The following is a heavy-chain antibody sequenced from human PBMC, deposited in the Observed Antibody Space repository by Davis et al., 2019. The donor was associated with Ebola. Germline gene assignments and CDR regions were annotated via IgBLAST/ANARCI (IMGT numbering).Heavy chain of an antibody. J-gene: IGHJ4*02. CDR2: INPNSGGT. V-gene: IGHV1-2*06. D-gene: IGHD3-16*02. Sequence: AASVKVSCKASGYTFTGYYMHWVRQAPGQGLEWMGRINPNSGGTNYAQKFQGRVTMTRDTSTSTVYMELSSLRSEDTAVYYCARDYYDYVWGSYRYLGYWGKGTLVTVSS. CDR1: GYTFTGYY. CDR3: ARDYYDYVWGSYRYLGY.